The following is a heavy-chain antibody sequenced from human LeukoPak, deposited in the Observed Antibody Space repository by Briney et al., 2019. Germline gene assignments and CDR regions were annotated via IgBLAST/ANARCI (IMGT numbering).Heavy chain of an antibody. V-gene: IGHV3-30*03. CDR3: ARRGYDSSGYYRNY. CDR1: GFTFSSYG. CDR2: ISYDGSNK. J-gene: IGHJ4*02. Sequence: GGSLRLSCAASGFTFSSYGMHWVRQAPGKGLEWVAVISYDGSNKYYADSVKGRFTISRDNSKNTLYLQMNSLRAEDTAVYYCARRGYDSSGYYRNYWGQGTLVTVSS. D-gene: IGHD3-22*01.